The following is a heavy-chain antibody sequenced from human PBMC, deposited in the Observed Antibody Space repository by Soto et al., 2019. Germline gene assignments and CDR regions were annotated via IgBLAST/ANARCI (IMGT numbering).Heavy chain of an antibody. CDR2: IKQDGSEK. D-gene: IGHD3-16*01. J-gene: IGHJ4*02. Sequence: QPGGSLRLSCAASGFTFRTYWMTWVRQAPGKGLEWVANIKQDGSEKYYVDSVKGRFTISRDNAKNSLYLQMNSLRAEDTAVYYCAREGPNHDYVWGSSVYWGQGTLVTVSS. CDR3: AREGPNHDYVWGSSVY. V-gene: IGHV3-7*01. CDR1: GFTFRTYW.